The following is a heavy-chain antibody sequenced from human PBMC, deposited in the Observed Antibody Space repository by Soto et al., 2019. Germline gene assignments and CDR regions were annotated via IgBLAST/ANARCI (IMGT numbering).Heavy chain of an antibody. CDR1: GSTFSSYA. D-gene: IGHD6-13*01. V-gene: IGHV3-23*01. CDR2: ISGSGGST. Sequence: PGGSLRLSCAASGSTFSSYAMSWVRQAPGKGLEWVSAISGSGGSTYYADSVKGRFTISRDNSKNTLYLQMNSLRAEDTAVYYCAKDSLSIHSRWYKWGEDYYGLDVWGQGTTVTVSS. J-gene: IGHJ6*02. CDR3: AKDSLSIHSRWYKWGEDYYGLDV.